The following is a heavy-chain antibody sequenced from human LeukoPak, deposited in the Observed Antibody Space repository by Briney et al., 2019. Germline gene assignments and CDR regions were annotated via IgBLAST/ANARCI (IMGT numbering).Heavy chain of an antibody. J-gene: IGHJ6*02. CDR3: ARVLRVSGYSYIHYYYYGMDV. D-gene: IGHD5-18*01. CDR1: GFTFSSYG. V-gene: IGHV3-30*19. Sequence: GGSLRLSCAASGFTFSSYGMHWVRQAPGKGLEWVAVISYDGSNKYYADSVKGRFTISRDNSKNTLYLQMNSLRAEDTAVYYCARVLRVSGYSYIHYYYYGMDVWGQGTTVTVSS. CDR2: ISYDGSNK.